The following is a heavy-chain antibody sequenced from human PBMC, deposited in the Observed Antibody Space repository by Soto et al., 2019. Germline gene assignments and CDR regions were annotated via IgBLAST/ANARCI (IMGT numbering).Heavy chain of an antibody. J-gene: IGHJ4*02. CDR1: GGSISSSSYH. D-gene: IGHD6-19*01. CDR2: IYYSGTT. CDR3: ARSISVAMDF. Sequence: QLQLLESGPGLVKPSETLSLTCTVSGGSISSSSYHWGWIRQPPGKGLEWIGSIYYSGTTYYNPSLKSRITISVDTSKTQFSLKLSSVTAADTAVYYCARSISVAMDFWGQGTLVTVSS. V-gene: IGHV4-39*01.